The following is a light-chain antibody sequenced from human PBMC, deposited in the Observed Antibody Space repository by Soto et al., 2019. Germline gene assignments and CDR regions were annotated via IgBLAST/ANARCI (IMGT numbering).Light chain of an antibody. CDR1: SSDVGGYNY. CDR3: SSYTCSSTLYV. J-gene: IGLJ1*01. Sequence: QSVLTQPASVSGSPGQSITISCTGTSSDVGGYNYVSWYQQHPGKAPKLMNYEVSNRPSGVSNRSSGSKSGNTASLTISGLQAEDDADYYCSSYTCSSTLYVFGTGTKLTVL. CDR2: EVS. V-gene: IGLV2-14*01.